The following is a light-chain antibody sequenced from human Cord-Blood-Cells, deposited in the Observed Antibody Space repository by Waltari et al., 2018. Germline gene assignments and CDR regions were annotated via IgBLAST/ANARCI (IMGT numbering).Light chain of an antibody. CDR1: SSNIGNNY. CDR2: ENN. V-gene: IGLV1-51*01. J-gene: IGLJ2*01. CDR3: GTWDSSLSAVV. Sequence: SVLTQPHSVPAAPGPTVTISCSGSSSNIGNNYVSWYQQLPGTAPKLLIYENNKRPSGIPDRFSGSKSGTSATLGITGLQTGDEADYYCGTWDSSLSAVVFGGGTKLTVL.